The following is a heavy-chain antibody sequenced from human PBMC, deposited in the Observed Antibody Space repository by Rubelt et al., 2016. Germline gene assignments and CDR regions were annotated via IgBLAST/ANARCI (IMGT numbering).Heavy chain of an antibody. D-gene: IGHD3-3*01. J-gene: IGHJ4*02. CDR3: ARLFWSGSVYFDS. CDR1: GDSISSGGYF. V-gene: IGHV4-31*03. CDR2: IYYDGST. Sequence: QVQLQESGPGLVKPSQTLSLTCTVSGDSISSGGYFWSWIRQHPGKGLECIGYIYYDGSTYYNPSLRSRVTVSVDTSKNLFSLKLGSVTAAETAVYYCARLFWSGSVYFDSWGQGTLVTVSA.